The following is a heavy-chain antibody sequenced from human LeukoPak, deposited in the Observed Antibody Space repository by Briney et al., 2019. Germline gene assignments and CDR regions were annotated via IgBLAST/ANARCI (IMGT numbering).Heavy chain of an antibody. CDR3: ARGGLRQLGGGDFDY. V-gene: IGHV1-8*01. CDR2: MNPNSGNT. J-gene: IGHJ4*02. CDR1: GYTFTSYD. D-gene: IGHD6-6*01. Sequence: GSSVKVSCKASGYTFTSYDINWMRQATGQGLEWMGWMNPNSGNTGYAQKFQGRVTMTRNTSISTAYMELSSLRSEDTAVHYCARGGLRQLGGGDFDYWGQGTLVTVSS.